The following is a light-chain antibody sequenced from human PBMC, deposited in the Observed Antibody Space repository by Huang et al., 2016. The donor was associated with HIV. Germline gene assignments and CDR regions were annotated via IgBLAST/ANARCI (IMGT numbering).Light chain of an antibody. V-gene: IGKV1-9*01. CDR3: QQLISYPL. Sequence: IQLTQSPSSLSASVGDRVTITCRASQGISSSLAWYQQKPGQAPKLLIYAASTLQSVVPSRFSGSGSGTDFSLTISSLQPEDFATYYCQQLISYPLFGGGTKVEIK. CDR1: QGISSS. CDR2: AAS. J-gene: IGKJ4*01.